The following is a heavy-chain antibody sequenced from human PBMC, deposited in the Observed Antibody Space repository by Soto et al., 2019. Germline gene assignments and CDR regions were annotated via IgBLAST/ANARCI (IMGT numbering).Heavy chain of an antibody. V-gene: IGHV3-13*01. J-gene: IGHJ4*02. Sequence: PGGSLRLSCAASGFTFSSYDMHWVRQATGKGLEWVSAIGTAGDTYYPGSVKGRFTISRENAKNSLYLQMNSLRAEDTAVYYCARIVSGWYYFDYWGQGTLVTVSS. CDR1: GFTFSSYD. D-gene: IGHD6-19*01. CDR3: ARIVSGWYYFDY. CDR2: IGTAGDT.